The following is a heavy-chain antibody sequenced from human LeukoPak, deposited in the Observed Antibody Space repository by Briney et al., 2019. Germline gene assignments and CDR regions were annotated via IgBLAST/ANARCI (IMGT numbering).Heavy chain of an antibody. D-gene: IGHD4-17*01. CDR2: ISGSGGST. V-gene: IGHV3-23*01. Sequence: GGSLRLSCAASGFTFSSYAMSWVRQAPGKGLEWVSAISGSGGSTYYADSVKGRFTISRDNSKNTLYLQMNSLRAEDTAVYYRAKGPYGDYVLSWFDPWGQGTLVTVSS. J-gene: IGHJ5*02. CDR3: AKGPYGDYVLSWFDP. CDR1: GFTFSSYA.